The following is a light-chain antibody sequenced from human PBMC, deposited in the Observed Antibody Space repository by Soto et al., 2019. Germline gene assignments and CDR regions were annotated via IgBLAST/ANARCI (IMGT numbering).Light chain of an antibody. V-gene: IGKV3-11*01. J-gene: IGKJ4*01. CDR3: QQRSNWLT. CDR1: QSVSSY. Sequence: FTPLPGTLSLSQWEIATLSCRASQSVSSYLAWYQQKPGQAPRLLIYDASNRATGIPARFSGSGSGTDFTLTISSLEPEDFAVYYCQQRSNWLTFGGGSKVDIK. CDR2: DAS.